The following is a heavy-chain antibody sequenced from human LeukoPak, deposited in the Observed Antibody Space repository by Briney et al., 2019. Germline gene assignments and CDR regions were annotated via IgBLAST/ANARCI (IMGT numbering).Heavy chain of an antibody. J-gene: IGHJ4*02. Sequence: SSVKVSCKXSGGTFSSYAISWVRQAPGQGLEWMGRIIPIFGTANYAQKFQGRVTITTDESTSTAYMELSSLRSEDTAVYYCARAAEPWPSGYYFDYWGQGTLVTVSS. CDR2: IIPIFGTA. D-gene: IGHD6-19*01. CDR1: GGTFSSYA. CDR3: ARAAEPWPSGYYFDY. V-gene: IGHV1-69*05.